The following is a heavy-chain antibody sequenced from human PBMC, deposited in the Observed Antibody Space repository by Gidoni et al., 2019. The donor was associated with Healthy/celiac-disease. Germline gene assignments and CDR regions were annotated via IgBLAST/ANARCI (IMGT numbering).Heavy chain of an antibody. J-gene: IGHJ3*02. Sequence: EVQLVESGGGLIQPGGSLRLSCAASGFTVSSNYMSWVRQAPGKGLEWVSVIYSGGRTYYADSVKGRFTISRDNSKNTLYLQMNSLRAEDTTVYYCASLLRDYYDSSGYRPGAFDIWGQGTMVTVSS. CDR1: GFTVSSNY. V-gene: IGHV3-53*01. CDR3: ASLLRDYYDSSGYRPGAFDI. D-gene: IGHD3-22*01. CDR2: IYSGGRT.